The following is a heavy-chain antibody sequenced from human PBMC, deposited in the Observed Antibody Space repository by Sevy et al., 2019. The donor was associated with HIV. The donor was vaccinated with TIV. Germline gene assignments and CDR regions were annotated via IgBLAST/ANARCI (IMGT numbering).Heavy chain of an antibody. CDR2: INIDGSEK. D-gene: IGHD5-12*01. V-gene: IGHV3-7*01. CDR3: ARIEWLYFDY. J-gene: IGHJ4*02. Sequence: GGSLRLSCAASGFTFSNYWMSWVRQAPGKGLEWVANINIDGSEKYYVDSVKGRFTISRDNAKNSVYLQMNSLRAEDTAVYYCARIEWLYFDYWGQGNLVTVSS. CDR1: GFTFSNYW.